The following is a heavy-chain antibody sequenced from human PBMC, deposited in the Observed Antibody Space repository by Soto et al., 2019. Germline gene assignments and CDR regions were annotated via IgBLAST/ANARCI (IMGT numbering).Heavy chain of an antibody. Sequence: QVQLQQWGAGPLRPLEILFLTWGLSGGSFSGYYWAWIRQSPGKGLEWIGEINDRGSINYNPSLKSRVSISVDTSKNHYSLNLRSVTAADTAVYYCARESHDILTGPPWVWYFDLWGRDTLVTVSS. CDR2: INDRGSI. CDR3: ARESHDILTGPPWVWYFDL. V-gene: IGHV4-34*01. J-gene: IGHJ2*01. D-gene: IGHD3-9*01. CDR1: GGSFSGYY.